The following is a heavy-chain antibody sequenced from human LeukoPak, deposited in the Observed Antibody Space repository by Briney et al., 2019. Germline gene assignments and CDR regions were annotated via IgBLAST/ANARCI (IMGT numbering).Heavy chain of an antibody. CDR1: GFTFTSSA. J-gene: IGHJ5*02. D-gene: IGHD3-16*01. CDR2: IVVGSGNT. V-gene: IGHV1-58*02. CDR3: AAGLWGLDLSWFDP. Sequence: SVKVSCKASGFTFTSSAMQWVRQARGQRLEWIGWIVVGSGNTNYAQKFQERVTITRDTSTSTAYMELSSLRSEDTAVYYCAAGLWGLDLSWFDPWGQGTLVTVSS.